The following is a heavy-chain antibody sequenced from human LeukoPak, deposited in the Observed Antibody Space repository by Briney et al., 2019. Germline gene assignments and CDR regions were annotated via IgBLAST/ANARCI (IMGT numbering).Heavy chain of an antibody. D-gene: IGHD3-10*01. CDR3: ARDLTYAMVRGW. CDR2: IIPIFGIA. J-gene: IGHJ4*02. CDR1: GGTFSSYA. Sequence: ASVKVSCKASGGTFSSYAISWVRQAPGQGLEWMGGIIPIFGIANYAQKFQGRVMITADKSTSTAYMELSSLRSEDTAVYYCARDLTYAMVRGWWGQGTLVTVSS. V-gene: IGHV1-69*10.